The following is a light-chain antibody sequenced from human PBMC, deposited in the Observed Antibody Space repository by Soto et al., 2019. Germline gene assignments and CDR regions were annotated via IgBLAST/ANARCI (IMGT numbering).Light chain of an antibody. Sequence: DIQMTQSPSAMSASVGDRVTMTYRASQDISNYLAWFQQKPGKVPKRLIHSASKLLGGVPSRFSGSGVGTDFTLTISNLQSEDSATYYCLQHNAFPHTFGGGTKVEIK. J-gene: IGKJ4*01. V-gene: IGKV1-17*03. CDR3: LQHNAFPHT. CDR2: SAS. CDR1: QDISNY.